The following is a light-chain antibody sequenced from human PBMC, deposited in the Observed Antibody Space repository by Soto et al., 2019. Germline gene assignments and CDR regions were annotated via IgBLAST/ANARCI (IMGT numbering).Light chain of an antibody. CDR2: DAS. V-gene: IGKV3-15*01. Sequence: EIVMTQSPDTLSLSPGETATLSCRASQSVGSNLAWYQQKPGQAPRLLISDASTRAAGLPARFSGSGSGTEFTLTISSLQSEDFAVYYCQQSTNWPKTFGQGTKVDIK. CDR1: QSVGSN. CDR3: QQSTNWPKT. J-gene: IGKJ1*01.